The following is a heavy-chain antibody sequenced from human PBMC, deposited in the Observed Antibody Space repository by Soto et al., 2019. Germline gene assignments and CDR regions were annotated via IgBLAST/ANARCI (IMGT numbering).Heavy chain of an antibody. D-gene: IGHD3-10*01. CDR2: IYHSGST. Sequence: SETLSLTSAGSGFSISSPNWCSWFRQPPGKGLEWIGEIYHSGSTNYNPSLKSRVTISVDKSKNQFSLKLSSVTAADTAVYYCARAKVVRGVADYWGQGTLVTVS. CDR1: GFSISSPNW. J-gene: IGHJ4*02. V-gene: IGHV4-4*02. CDR3: ARAKVVRGVADY.